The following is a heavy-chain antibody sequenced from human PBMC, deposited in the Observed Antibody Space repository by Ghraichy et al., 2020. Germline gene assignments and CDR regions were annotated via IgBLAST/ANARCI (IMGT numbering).Heavy chain of an antibody. V-gene: IGHV4-31*03. CDR2: IDYNGRT. Sequence: SETLSLTCIVSGGAITSGGYYWTWIRQPPGKGLEWIGHIDYNGRTYYSPFIETRVTISVDPSKTQFSLKLSSVTAADTAVYYCVSDDYNNFGGFDNWGQGTLVTVSS. CDR1: GGAITSGGYY. D-gene: IGHD4-11*01. J-gene: IGHJ4*02. CDR3: VSDDYNNFGGFDN.